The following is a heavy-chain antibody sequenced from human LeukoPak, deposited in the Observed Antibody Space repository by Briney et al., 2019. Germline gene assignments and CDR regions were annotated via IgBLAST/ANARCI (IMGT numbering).Heavy chain of an antibody. CDR3: ARGGIRGYSAFDNLDF. CDR2: VYYGGST. V-gene: IGHV4-59*01. Sequence: SETLSLTCAVSGASINDFYWTWIRQPPEKGLEWIGYVYYGGSTNYNPSLKSRVSMSVDTSKNQFSLTLTSVTVADTAFYYCARGGIRGYSAFDNLDFWGLGTHVTVSS. J-gene: IGHJ4*02. D-gene: IGHD5-12*01. CDR1: GASINDFY.